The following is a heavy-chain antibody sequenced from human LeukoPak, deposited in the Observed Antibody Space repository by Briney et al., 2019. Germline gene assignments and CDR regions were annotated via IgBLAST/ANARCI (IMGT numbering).Heavy chain of an antibody. Sequence: PSETLSLTCAVYGGSFSGYYWSWLRQPPGKGLEWIGEINHSGSTNYNPSLKSRVTISVDTSKNQFSLKLSSVTAADTAVYYCARQRRRNYYGSGSGGYFDYWGQGTLVTVSS. CDR2: INHSGST. J-gene: IGHJ4*02. V-gene: IGHV4-34*01. CDR3: ARQRRRNYYGSGSGGYFDY. CDR1: GGSFSGYY. D-gene: IGHD3-10*01.